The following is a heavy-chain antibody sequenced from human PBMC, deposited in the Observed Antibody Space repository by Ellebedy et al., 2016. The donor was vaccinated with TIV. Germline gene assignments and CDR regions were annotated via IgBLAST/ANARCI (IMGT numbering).Heavy chain of an antibody. V-gene: IGHV6-1*01. D-gene: IGHD4-11*01. CDR3: ARDPPLFYSCADV. J-gene: IGHJ6*02. Sequence: SQTLSLTCAISGDSVSNSGSTWNWIRQSPSRGLEWLGRTYSRTTWIYDYAVSVKGRITINPDTSNNQLSLHLNSVTPEDTAVYYCARDPPLFYSCADVWGQGTTVTVSS. CDR1: GDSVSNSGST. CDR2: TYSRTTWIY.